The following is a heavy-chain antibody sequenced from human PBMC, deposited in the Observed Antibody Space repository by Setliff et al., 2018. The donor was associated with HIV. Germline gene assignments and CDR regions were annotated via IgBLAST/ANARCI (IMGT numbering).Heavy chain of an antibody. V-gene: IGHV4-38-2*01. J-gene: IGHJ4*02. D-gene: IGHD1-26*01. CDR1: DYSISSGYY. Sequence: PSETLSLTCAVSDYSISSGYYWGWIRQTPGKGLAWIGNIYNSGTNYYNPSLKSRVTISIDTSKNQFSLRLSSVTAADTAVYYCARQGEVGAPFDYWGQGTLVTVSS. CDR3: ARQGEVGAPFDY. CDR2: IYNSGTN.